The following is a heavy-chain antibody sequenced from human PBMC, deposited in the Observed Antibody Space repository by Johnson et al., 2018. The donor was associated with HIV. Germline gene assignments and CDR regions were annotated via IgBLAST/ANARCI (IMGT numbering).Heavy chain of an antibody. D-gene: IGHD6-13*01. CDR2: ISYDGSNK. J-gene: IGHJ3*02. CDR3: GTSSVRDRSSWYRLGIAFDI. V-gene: IGHV3-30*14. Sequence: QEKLVESGGGVVQPGRSLRLSCAASGFTFSSYAMHWVRQAPGKGLEWVAVISYDGSNKYYADSVRGRFTISRDNSKNTLYLQMGSLRAEDMAVYYWGTSSVRDRSSWYRLGIAFDIWGQGTMVAVSS. CDR1: GFTFSSYA.